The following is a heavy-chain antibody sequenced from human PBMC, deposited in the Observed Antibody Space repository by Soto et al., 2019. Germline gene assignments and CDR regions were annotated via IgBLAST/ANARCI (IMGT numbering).Heavy chain of an antibody. CDR3: ARDRAYSSSSAYYYGMDV. D-gene: IGHD6-6*01. CDR1: GVTFSSYG. Sequence: SVKVSCKASGVTFSSYGSSWVRQAPGQGLEWMGGIIPIFGTANYAQKFQGRVTITADESTSTAYMELSSLRSEDTAVYYCARDRAYSSSSAYYYGMDVWGQGTTVTVSS. CDR2: IIPIFGTA. J-gene: IGHJ6*02. V-gene: IGHV1-69*13.